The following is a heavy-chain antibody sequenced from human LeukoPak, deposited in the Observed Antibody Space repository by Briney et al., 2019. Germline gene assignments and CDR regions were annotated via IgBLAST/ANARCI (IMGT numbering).Heavy chain of an antibody. Sequence: SQTLSLTCTVSGGSISSGDYYWSWIRQHPGQGLEWIGYIHYSGSTFYNPSLKSRVTVAVDTSKNQFSLKLTSVTAADTAVYYCARESLAYRSGDCYSSPFDYWGQGTLVTVSS. J-gene: IGHJ4*02. CDR2: IHYSGST. D-gene: IGHD2-21*02. V-gene: IGHV4-31*03. CDR1: GGSISSGDYY. CDR3: ARESLAYRSGDCYSSPFDY.